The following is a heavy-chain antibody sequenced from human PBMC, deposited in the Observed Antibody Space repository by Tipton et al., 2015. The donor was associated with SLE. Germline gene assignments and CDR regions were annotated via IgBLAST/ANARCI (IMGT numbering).Heavy chain of an antibody. J-gene: IGHJ4*02. CDR3: ARSTVATWDF. V-gene: IGHV4-59*01. CDR2: VVYGGST. Sequence: TLSLTCSVSGGSISDYFWSWIRQTPGKGLEWIGLVVYGGSTDYNPSLKSRVTISIDTSKNQFSLELTSVTSTDTAVYYCARSTVATWDFWGQGTLVTVSS. D-gene: IGHD4-17*01. CDR1: GGSISDYF.